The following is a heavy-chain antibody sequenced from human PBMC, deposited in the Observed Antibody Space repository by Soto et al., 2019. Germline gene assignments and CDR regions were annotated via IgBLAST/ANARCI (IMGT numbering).Heavy chain of an antibody. D-gene: IGHD3-16*01. V-gene: IGHV3-33*01. CDR2: IWYDGSNK. J-gene: IGHJ4*02. Sequence: QVQLVESGGGVAQPGRSLRLSCAASGFTFSNFGMHWVSQAPGKGLEWVAVIWYDGSNKYYADSVKGRFTISRDNSKNTVYLQMNNLRAEDTAVYACARASPQPEPYDFDYWGQGTLVTVSS. CDR3: ARASPQPEPYDFDY. CDR1: GFTFSNFG.